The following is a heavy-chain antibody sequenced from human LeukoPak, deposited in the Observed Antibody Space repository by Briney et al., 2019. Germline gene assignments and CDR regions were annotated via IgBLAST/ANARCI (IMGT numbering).Heavy chain of an antibody. CDR3: ARKVLVKPPWGVDYYYGMDV. CDR2: MNPNSGNT. CDR1: GYTFTSYD. D-gene: IGHD3-16*01. J-gene: IGHJ6*02. V-gene: IGHV1-8*01. Sequence: ASVKVSCKASGYTFTSYDINWVRQATGQGLEWMGWMNPNSGNTGYAQKFQGRVTMTRNTSISTAYMELSSLRSEDTAVYYCARKVLVKPPWGVDYYYGMDVWGQGTTVTVSS.